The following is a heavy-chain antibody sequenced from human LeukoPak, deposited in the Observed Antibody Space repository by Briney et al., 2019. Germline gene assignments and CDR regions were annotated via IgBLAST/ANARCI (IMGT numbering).Heavy chain of an antibody. J-gene: IGHJ4*02. V-gene: IGHV1-69*05. CDR2: IIPIFGTA. CDR3: ARGPGIVGARDSDY. CDR1: GGTFSSYA. Sequence: ASVKVSCKASGGTFSSYAISWVGQAPGQGLEWMGRIIPIFGTANYAQKFQGRVTITTDESTSTAYMELSSLRSEDTAVYYCARGPGIVGARDSDYWGQGTLVTVSS. D-gene: IGHD1-26*01.